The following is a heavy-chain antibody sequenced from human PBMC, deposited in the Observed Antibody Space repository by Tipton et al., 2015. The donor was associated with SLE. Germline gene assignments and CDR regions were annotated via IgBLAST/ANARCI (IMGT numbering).Heavy chain of an antibody. D-gene: IGHD6-6*01. Sequence: SLRLSCAASGFTFSSYWMSWVRQAPGKGLEWVSLFNSGGSTYYADSVKGRFAISRDNSKNTLYLQMHSLRADDTAVYYCARGRPPTYWGQGTLVTVSS. J-gene: IGHJ4*02. CDR1: GFTFSSYW. CDR3: ARGRPPTY. CDR2: FNSGGST. V-gene: IGHV3-66*02.